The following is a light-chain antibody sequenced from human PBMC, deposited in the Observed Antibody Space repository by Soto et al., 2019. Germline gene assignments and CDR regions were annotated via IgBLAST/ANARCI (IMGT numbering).Light chain of an antibody. J-gene: IGLJ1*01. Sequence: QSALPQPASVSGSPGQSITISCTGTSSDIGGYNYVSWYQQLPGKVPKLIIYDVSNRPSGVSDRFSGSKSGNAASLTISGLQAEDEADYYCSSYPSTSTLYVFGTGTKLTVL. CDR3: SSYPSTSTLYV. V-gene: IGLV2-14*03. CDR1: SSDIGGYNY. CDR2: DVS.